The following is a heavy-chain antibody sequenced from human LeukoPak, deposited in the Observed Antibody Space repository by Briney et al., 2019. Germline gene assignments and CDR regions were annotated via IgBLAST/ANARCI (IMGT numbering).Heavy chain of an antibody. CDR1: RFTFSNYA. CDR2: ISSNSGTI. V-gene: IGHV3-48*01. Sequence: GGSLRLSCAASRFTFSNYAMSWVRQAPGKGLEWVSYISSNSGTIYYADSVQGRFTISRDDAKNSLYLQMNSLRAEDTAVYYCAKDTRSLMDVWGQGTTVTVSS. CDR3: AKDTRSLMDV. J-gene: IGHJ6*02. D-gene: IGHD3-16*02.